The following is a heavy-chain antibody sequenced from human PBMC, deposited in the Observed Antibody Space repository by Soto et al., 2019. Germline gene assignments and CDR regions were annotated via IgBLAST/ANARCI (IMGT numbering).Heavy chain of an antibody. Sequence: QLQLQESGSGLVKPSQTLSLMCDVSGGSITRGGYSWSWIRQLPGKGLEWLGYIYDNGITYYNASLKSRVTISVDRSKNQFSLNLTSVTAADTAVYYCARWSPLYGMDVWGQGATVTVSS. D-gene: IGHD3-3*01. J-gene: IGHJ6*02. CDR2: IYDNGIT. CDR3: ARWSPLYGMDV. CDR1: GGSITRGGYS. V-gene: IGHV4-30-2*01.